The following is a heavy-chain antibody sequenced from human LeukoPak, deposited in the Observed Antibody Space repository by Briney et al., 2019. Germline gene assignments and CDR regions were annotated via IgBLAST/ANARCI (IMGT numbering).Heavy chain of an antibody. V-gene: IGHV1-18*01. D-gene: IGHD2-15*01. CDR3: AREYCSGGSCWHYYYYGMDV. Sequence: ASVKVSCKASGYTFTIYGISWVRQAPGQGLEWMGWISPYNGNTNYAQKLQGRVTMTTDTSTSTAYMELRSLRSDDTAVYYCAREYCSGGSCWHYYYYGMDVWGQGTTVTVSS. CDR1: GYTFTIYG. J-gene: IGHJ6*02. CDR2: ISPYNGNT.